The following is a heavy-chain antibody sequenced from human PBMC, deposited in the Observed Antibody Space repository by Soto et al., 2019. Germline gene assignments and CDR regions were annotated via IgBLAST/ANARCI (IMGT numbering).Heavy chain of an antibody. CDR2: ISAYNGNT. D-gene: IGHD2-2*02. J-gene: IGHJ4*02. CDR1: GYTFTSYG. Sequence: QVQLVQSGAEVKKPGASVKVSCKASGYTFTSYGISWVRQAPGQGLEWMGWISAYNGNTNYAQNIQGRATMPTDTSTRRAYRELRSLRSDDTAVYYCATDFQRTSGYSWGQGTRVTVSS. V-gene: IGHV1-18*01. CDR3: ATDFQRTSGYS.